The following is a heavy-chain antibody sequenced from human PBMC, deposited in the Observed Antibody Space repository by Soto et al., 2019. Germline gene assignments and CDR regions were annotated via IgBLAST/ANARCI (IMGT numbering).Heavy chain of an antibody. CDR3: ARDGDTTSHFNRFDP. D-gene: IGHD3-3*02. V-gene: IGHV3-33*01. Sequence: QVQLVESGGGVIQPGRSLRLSCEVSGFSLSGYGIHWVRQAPGKGLEWVAVIWYDGIRKNYADSVRGRFTVSRDSSKDMVYLQMDSLNVEDTSLYSCARDGDTTSHFNRFDPWGQGVMVSVSS. J-gene: IGHJ5*02. CDR1: GFSLSGYG. CDR2: IWYDGIRK.